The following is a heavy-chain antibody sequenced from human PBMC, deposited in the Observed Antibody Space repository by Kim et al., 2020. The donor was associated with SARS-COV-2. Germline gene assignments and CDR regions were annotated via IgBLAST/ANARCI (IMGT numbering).Heavy chain of an antibody. V-gene: IGHV3-30*18. D-gene: IGHD1-26*01. CDR1: GFTFSSYG. J-gene: IGHJ4*02. CDR3: ANGKVGATGDY. Sequence: GGSLRLSCAASGFTFSSYGMHWVRQAPGKGLEWVAVISYDGSNKYYADSVKGRFTISRDNSKNTLYLQMNSLRAEDTAVYYCANGKVGATGDYWGQGTLVTVSS. CDR2: ISYDGSNK.